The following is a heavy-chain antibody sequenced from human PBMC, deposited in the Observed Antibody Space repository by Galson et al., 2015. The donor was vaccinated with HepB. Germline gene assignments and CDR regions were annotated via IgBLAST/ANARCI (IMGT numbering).Heavy chain of an antibody. J-gene: IGHJ4*02. D-gene: IGHD5-12*01. CDR2: ISSSSRTI. CDR3: ARGVDIVATNFDN. Sequence: SLRLSCAASGFTFSYYSMNWVRQAPGKGLEWVSYISSSSRTIYYTDSVKARFTISRDNAKNSLYPQMNSLRDEDTAVYYCARGVDIVATNFDNWGQGTLVTVSS. V-gene: IGHV3-48*02. CDR1: GFTFSYYS.